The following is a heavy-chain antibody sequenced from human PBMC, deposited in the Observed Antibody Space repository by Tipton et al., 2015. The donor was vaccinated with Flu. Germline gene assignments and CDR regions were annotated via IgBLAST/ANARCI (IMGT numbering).Heavy chain of an antibody. V-gene: IGHV4-38-2*02. CDR2: IYTSGST. D-gene: IGHD3-9*01. Sequence: TLSLTCTVSGYSISSGYYWGWIRQPPGKGLEWIGSIYTSGSTNYNPSLKSRVTISVDTSKNQFSLKLSSVTAADTAVYYCARVTGYDAFDIWGQGTMVTVSS. J-gene: IGHJ3*02. CDR1: GYSISSGYY. CDR3: ARVTGYDAFDI.